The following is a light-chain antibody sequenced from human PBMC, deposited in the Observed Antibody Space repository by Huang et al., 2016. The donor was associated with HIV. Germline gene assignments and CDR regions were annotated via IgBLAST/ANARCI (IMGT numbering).Light chain of an antibody. CDR3: QQYNAFPWT. J-gene: IGKJ1*01. Sequence: DIQLTQSPSTLSPSVGDRVIIACRSSQNISAWLAWYLQKPGKAPNRLIYQAVHLQSGVPARFSGSGSGTHFTLTIDSLQPDDLGTYYCQQYNAFPWTFGQGTNVEV. V-gene: IGKV1-5*03. CDR1: QNISAW. CDR2: QAV.